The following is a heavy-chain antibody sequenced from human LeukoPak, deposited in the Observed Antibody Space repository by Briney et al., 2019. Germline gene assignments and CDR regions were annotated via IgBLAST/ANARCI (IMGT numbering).Heavy chain of an antibody. CDR2: IYHSGST. J-gene: IGHJ4*02. CDR1: GGSISSGGYS. CDR3: ARTTKERGYTLDY. D-gene: IGHD1-1*01. V-gene: IGHV4-30-2*01. Sequence: SETLSLTCAVSGGSISSGGYSWSWIRQPPGKGLEWIGYIYHSGSTYYNPSLKSRVTISVDRSKNQFSLKLSSVTAADTAVYYCARTTKERGYTLDYWGQGTLVTVSS.